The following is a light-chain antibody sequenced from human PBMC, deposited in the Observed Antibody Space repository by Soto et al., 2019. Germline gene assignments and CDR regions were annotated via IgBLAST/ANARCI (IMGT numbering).Light chain of an antibody. CDR3: QQYNSYSGT. J-gene: IGKJ1*01. Sequence: DIQMTPSPSTPSASVGDRVTITCRASQSISSWLAWYQQKPGKAPKLLIYDASSLESGVPSRFSGSGSGTEFTLTISSLQPDDFATYYCQQYNSYSGTFGQGTKVDIK. CDR2: DAS. CDR1: QSISSW. V-gene: IGKV1-5*01.